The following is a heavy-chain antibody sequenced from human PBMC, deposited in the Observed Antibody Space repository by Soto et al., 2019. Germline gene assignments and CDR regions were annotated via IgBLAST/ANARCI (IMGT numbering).Heavy chain of an antibody. J-gene: IGHJ4*02. CDR2: IYHSGST. D-gene: IGHD3-22*01. CDR3: ARGFHDSSFFDY. Sequence: SETLSLNCAVSRGSISSGGYSWSWIRQPPGKGLEWIGYIYHSGSTYYNPSLKSRVTISVDRSKNQFSLKLSSVTAADTAVYYGARGFHDSSFFDYWGQGTMVTVSS. V-gene: IGHV4-30-2*01. CDR1: RGSISSGGYS.